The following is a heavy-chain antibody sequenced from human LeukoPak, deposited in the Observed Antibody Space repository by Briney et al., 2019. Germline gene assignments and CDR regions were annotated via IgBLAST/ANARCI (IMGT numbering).Heavy chain of an antibody. J-gene: IGHJ3*02. CDR1: GGSISSSSYY. CDR3: ARVEQWQHVKVAFDI. CDR2: IYYSGST. D-gene: IGHD6-19*01. V-gene: IGHV4-39*07. Sequence: SETLSLTCTVSGGSISSSSYYWGWIRQPPGKGLEWIGSIYYSGSTYYNPSLKSRVTISVDTSKNQFSLKLSSVTAADTAVYYCARVEQWQHVKVAFDIWGQGTMVTVSS.